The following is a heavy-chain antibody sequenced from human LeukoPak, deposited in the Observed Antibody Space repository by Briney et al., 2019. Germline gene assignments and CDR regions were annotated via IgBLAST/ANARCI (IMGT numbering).Heavy chain of an antibody. CDR2: ISYDGSNK. V-gene: IGHV3-30-3*01. CDR3: ARGGRLTYFDWSPDY. D-gene: IGHD3-9*01. CDR1: GFTLSSYA. J-gene: IGHJ4*02. Sequence: PGGSLRLSCAASGFTLSSYAMHWVRQAPGKGLEWVAVISYDGSNKYYADSVKGRFTISRDNSKSTLYLQMNSLRAEDTAVYYCARGGRLTYFDWSPDYWGQGTLVTVSS.